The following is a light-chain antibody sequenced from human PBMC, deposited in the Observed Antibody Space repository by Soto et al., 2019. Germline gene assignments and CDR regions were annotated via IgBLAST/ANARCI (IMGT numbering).Light chain of an antibody. CDR3: SSYTSSSTVV. J-gene: IGLJ2*01. V-gene: IGLV2-14*03. CDR2: DVS. CDR1: SSDVGGYNS. Sequence: QSALTQPASVSGSPGQSITISCTGTSSDVGGYNSVSWYQHHPGKAPKLMIYDVSNRPSGVSNRLSGSKSVNTASLTISGLQAEDEADYYCSSYTSSSTVVFGGGTKLTVL.